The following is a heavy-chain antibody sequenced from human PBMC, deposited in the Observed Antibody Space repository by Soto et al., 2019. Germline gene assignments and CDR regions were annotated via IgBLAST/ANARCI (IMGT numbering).Heavy chain of an antibody. CDR3: ARGRGLRLLEWPPSAEPRDYYYYGMDV. V-gene: IGHV1-8*01. Sequence: QVQLVQSGAEVKKPGASVKVSCKASGYTFTSYDINWVRQATGQGLEWMGWMNPNSGNTGYAQKFQGRVTMTRNTSISTAYMELSSLRYEDTAVYYCARGRGLRLLEWPPSAEPRDYYYYGMDVWGQGTTVTVSS. D-gene: IGHD3-3*01. CDR1: GYTFTSYD. J-gene: IGHJ6*02. CDR2: MNPNSGNT.